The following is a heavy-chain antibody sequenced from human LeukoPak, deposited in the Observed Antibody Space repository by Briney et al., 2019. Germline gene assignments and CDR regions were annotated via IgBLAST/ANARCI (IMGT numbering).Heavy chain of an antibody. D-gene: IGHD3-22*01. V-gene: IGHV3-20*04. CDR2: INWNGGAT. CDR3: ARYYYDSSGYYHPFDY. Sequence: PGGSLRLSCATPGFTFSSYWMSWVRQAPGKGLEWVSGINWNGGATNYADSVQGRFTISRDNAKNSLYLQMNSLRAEDTAFYYCARYYYDSSGYYHPFDYWGQGTLVTVSS. J-gene: IGHJ4*02. CDR1: GFTFSSYW.